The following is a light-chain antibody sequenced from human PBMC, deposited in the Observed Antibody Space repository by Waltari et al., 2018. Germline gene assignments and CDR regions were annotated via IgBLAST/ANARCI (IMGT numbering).Light chain of an antibody. J-gene: IGKJ1*01. V-gene: IGKV3-20*01. Sequence: DIVLTQSPGTLSWSPGERATLSCRASQSVSRTLAWYQQKPGQAPRLLIYGSSTSATGIPERFSGGGSGTDFSLTISRLEPEDFAVYYCQHYVSLPATFGQGTKVEIK. CDR3: QHYVSLPAT. CDR1: QSVSRT. CDR2: GSS.